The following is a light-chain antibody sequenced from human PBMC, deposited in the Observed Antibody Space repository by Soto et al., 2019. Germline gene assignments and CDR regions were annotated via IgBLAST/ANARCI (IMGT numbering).Light chain of an antibody. CDR1: SSDVGGYKY. CDR3: SSYAGNNNCV. V-gene: IGLV2-8*01. J-gene: IGLJ1*01. Sequence: QSALTQPPSASGSPGQSVTISRTGTSSDVGGYKYVSWYQQHPGKAPKLMIFEVSKRPSGVPDRFFGSKSGNTASLTVSGLQAEDEADYYCSSYAGNNNCVFGTGTKLTVL. CDR2: EVS.